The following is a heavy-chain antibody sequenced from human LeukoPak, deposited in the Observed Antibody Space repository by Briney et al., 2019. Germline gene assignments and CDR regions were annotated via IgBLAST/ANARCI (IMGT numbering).Heavy chain of an antibody. CDR2: IYYSGRT. CDR3: ARHGGTTAVNDAFDV. V-gene: IGHV4-59*08. D-gene: IGHD1/OR15-1a*01. J-gene: IGHJ3*01. CDR1: GGSISSYY. Sequence: SETLSLTCTVSGGSISSYYWSWIRRPPGKGLEWMGYIYYSGRTSYNPSLTSRVTISVDTSKNQFSLELSSVTAADTAVYYCARHGGTTAVNDAFDVWGQGTTVTVSS.